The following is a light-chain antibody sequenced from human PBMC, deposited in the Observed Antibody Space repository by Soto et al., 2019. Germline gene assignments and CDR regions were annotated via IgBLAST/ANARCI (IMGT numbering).Light chain of an antibody. CDR1: SSDVGYYNF. V-gene: IGLV2-14*01. Sequence: QSALTQPASVSGSPGQSITISCTGTSSDVGYYNFVSWYQQHPGKAPKLIIYEVSNRPSGVSNRFSASKSGNTASLTISGLQAEDEADYHCSSYSGSIAFDVFGTGTKLTVL. CDR3: SSYSGSIAFDV. J-gene: IGLJ1*01. CDR2: EVS.